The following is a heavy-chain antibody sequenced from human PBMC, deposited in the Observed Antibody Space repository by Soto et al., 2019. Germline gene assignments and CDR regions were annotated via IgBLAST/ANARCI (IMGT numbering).Heavy chain of an antibody. J-gene: IGHJ4*02. D-gene: IGHD6-13*01. CDR2: ISGYNGYP. V-gene: IGHV1-18*01. Sequence: QVQLVQSGAEVRKPGASVNVSCKTSGYIFTNYGVAWVRQAPAQGLELVAWISGYNGYPNYTQKFQGRVTVTTDTSTRTGYMELRNLRSDDTAVYYCARGSAGALYDFWGQGTLVTVSS. CDR3: ARGSAGALYDF. CDR1: GYIFTNYG.